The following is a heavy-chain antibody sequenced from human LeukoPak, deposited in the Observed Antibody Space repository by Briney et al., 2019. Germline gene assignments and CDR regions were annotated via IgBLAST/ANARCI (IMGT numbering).Heavy chain of an antibody. CDR2: ISYDGSNK. CDR1: GFTFSSYG. D-gene: IGHD3-10*01. Sequence: GRSLRLSCAASGFTFSSYGMHWVRQAPGKGLKWVAVISYDGSNKYYADSVKGRFTISRDNSKNTLYLQMNSLRAEDTAVYYCARAPGGSGSYYKYYFDYWGQGTLVTVSS. J-gene: IGHJ4*02. V-gene: IGHV3-30*03. CDR3: ARAPGGSGSYYKYYFDY.